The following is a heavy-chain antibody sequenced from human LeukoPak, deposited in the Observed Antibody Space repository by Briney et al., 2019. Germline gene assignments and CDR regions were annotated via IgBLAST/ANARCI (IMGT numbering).Heavy chain of an antibody. J-gene: IGHJ4*02. Sequence: GGSLRLSCAASGFTFSDYYMSWIRQAPGKGLEWVSYISSSSSYTNYADSVKGRFTISRDNAKNSLYLQMNSLRAEDTAVYYCARDGYSSSWYWFDYWGQGTPVTVSS. V-gene: IGHV3-11*06. CDR1: GFTFSDYY. CDR2: ISSSSSYT. D-gene: IGHD6-13*01. CDR3: ARDGYSSSWYWFDY.